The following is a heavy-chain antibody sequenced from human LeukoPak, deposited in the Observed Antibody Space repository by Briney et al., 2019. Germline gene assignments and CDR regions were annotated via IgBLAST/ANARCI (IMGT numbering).Heavy chain of an antibody. J-gene: IGHJ4*02. CDR2: ISYGGSDE. Sequence: PGGSLRLSCAASGFSFNTYGMHWVRQAPGKGLEWVADISYGGSDEYYADSVKGRFTISRDNAKNSLYLQMNSLRVEDTAVYYCARGNIRGYSYGFDSWGQGTLVTVSS. CDR3: ARGNIRGYSYGFDS. CDR1: GFSFNTYG. D-gene: IGHD5-18*01. V-gene: IGHV3-30*03.